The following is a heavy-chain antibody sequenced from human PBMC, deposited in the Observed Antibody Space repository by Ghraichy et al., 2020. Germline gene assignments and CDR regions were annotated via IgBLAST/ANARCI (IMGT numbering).Heavy chain of an antibody. J-gene: IGHJ4*02. CDR1: GFTFSNYA. CDR3: VVQAAGVVY. Sequence: GGSLRLSCSASGFTFSNYAMHWVRQAPGKGLQYVSGITRNGGNTYYADSVKGRFTISRDNSKNTLFLQMGSLRGDDTAVYYCVVQAAGVVYWGQGTLVTVSS. D-gene: IGHD6-13*01. V-gene: IGHV3-64D*06. CDR2: ITRNGGNT.